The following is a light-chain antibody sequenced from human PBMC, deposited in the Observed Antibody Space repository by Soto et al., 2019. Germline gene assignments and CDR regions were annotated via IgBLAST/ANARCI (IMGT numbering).Light chain of an antibody. CDR1: HPISNY. J-gene: IGKJ5*01. V-gene: IGKV1-39*01. CDR2: GAS. Sequence: DLQMAQSGNSLYAAGGHIVTNKCRASHPISNYLNWYQHRPGKAPKLLIYGASTLQSGVPSRFSFSESGTDFTLTITSRQPEDCATYYCERTYATPVTYGRGTRLEIK. CDR3: ERTYATPVT.